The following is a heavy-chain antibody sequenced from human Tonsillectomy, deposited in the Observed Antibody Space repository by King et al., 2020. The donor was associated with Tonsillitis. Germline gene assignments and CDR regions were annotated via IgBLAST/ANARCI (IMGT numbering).Heavy chain of an antibody. CDR3: AKEGQGFCGGDCQTSMGAFDI. Sequence: VQLVESGGGVVQPGGSLRLSCAASEFTFSDYGMHWVRQAPGKGLEWLAFIRYDGTYKYYADSVKGRFTISRDNSKNTLYLQMNSLRAEDTAVYYCAKEGQGFCGGDCQTSMGAFDIWGQGTMVTVSS. CDR1: EFTFSDYG. V-gene: IGHV3-30*02. J-gene: IGHJ3*02. CDR2: IRYDGTYK. D-gene: IGHD2-21*02.